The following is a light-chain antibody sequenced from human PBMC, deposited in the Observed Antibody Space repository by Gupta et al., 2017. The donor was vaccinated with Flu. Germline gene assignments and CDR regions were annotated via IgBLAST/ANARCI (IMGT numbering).Light chain of an antibody. J-gene: IGKJ2*04. CDR3: QQENSSPCS. V-gene: IGKV3-20*01. CDR1: QSVNSNF. CDR2: GAS. Sequence: EIVLTQSPGTLSLSPGETVTRSCRASQSVNSNFLAWYQQKPGQAPRLLIYGASSRATGIPDRFSGSGSGTEFTLTISSLEPEDFAVYYCQQENSSPCSFGQGTTLDI.